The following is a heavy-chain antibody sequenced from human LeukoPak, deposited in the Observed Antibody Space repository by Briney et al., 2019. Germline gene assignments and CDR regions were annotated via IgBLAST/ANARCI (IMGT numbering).Heavy chain of an antibody. CDR3: ARDCGGGSCYGPYDAFDI. J-gene: IGHJ3*02. CDR2: ISSSGSTI. D-gene: IGHD2-15*01. CDR1: GFTFSSFS. Sequence: GGSLRLSCAASGFTFSSFSMNWVRQTPGKGLEWVSYISSSGSTIYYADSVKGRFTISRDNAKNSLYLQMNSLRAEDTAVYYCARDCGGGSCYGPYDAFDIWGQGTMVTVSS. V-gene: IGHV3-48*03.